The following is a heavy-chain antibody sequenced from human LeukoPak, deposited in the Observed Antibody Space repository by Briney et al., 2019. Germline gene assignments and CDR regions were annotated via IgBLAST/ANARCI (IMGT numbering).Heavy chain of an antibody. CDR3: ARERTGRYVDWSLDF. D-gene: IGHD3-9*01. V-gene: IGHV3-21*01. Sequence: GGSLRLSCAASGFTFGRYSMNWVRQAPGKGLEWISSISGSGSFLYHADSVKGRFTMSRDNANNLIYLQMNSLRDEDTALYFCARERTGRYVDWSLDFWGQRTLVTVSS. CDR1: GFTFGRYS. CDR2: ISGSGSFL. J-gene: IGHJ4*02.